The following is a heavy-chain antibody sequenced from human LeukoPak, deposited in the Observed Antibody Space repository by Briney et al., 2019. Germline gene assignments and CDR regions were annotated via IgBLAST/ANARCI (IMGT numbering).Heavy chain of an antibody. D-gene: IGHD2-2*01. CDR1: GFTVSSNS. V-gene: IGHV3-48*01. CDR2: ISSSGAVI. Sequence: HPGGSLRLSCTVSGFTVSSNSWSWVRQAPGKGLEWVSYISSSGAVIYYAESIKGRFTVSRDNAKKSLYLQLTGLRVEDTAVYYCARNAIASPDFDYWGQGTPVTVS. J-gene: IGHJ4*02. CDR3: ARNAIASPDFDY.